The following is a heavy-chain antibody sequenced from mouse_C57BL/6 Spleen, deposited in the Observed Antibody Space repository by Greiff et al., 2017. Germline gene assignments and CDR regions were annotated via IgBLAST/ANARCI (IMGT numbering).Heavy chain of an antibody. CDR2: IYPGDGDT. D-gene: IGHD1-1*01. J-gene: IGHJ1*03. Sequence: QVHVKQSGAELVKPGASVKISCKASGYAFSSYWMNWVKQRPGKGLEWIGQIYPGDGDTNYNGKFKGKATLTADKSSSTAYMQLSSLTSEDSAVYFCATVVATPSFDVWGTGTTVTVSS. CDR3: ATVVATPSFDV. CDR1: GYAFSSYW. V-gene: IGHV1-80*01.